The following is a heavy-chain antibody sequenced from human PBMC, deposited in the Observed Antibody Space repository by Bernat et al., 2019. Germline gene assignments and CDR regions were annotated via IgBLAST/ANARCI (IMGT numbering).Heavy chain of an antibody. D-gene: IGHD2-2*01. V-gene: IGHV4-34*01. CDR2: INHSGST. CDR3: ARGEAGPRTPIVVVPAAMSFDY. CDR1: GGSFSVYY. Sequence: QVQLQQWGAGLLKPSETLSLTRAVYGGSFSVYYWSWIRQPPGKGRVWIGEINHSGSTNYNPSRKSQVTLSVDTPKAQLSLRLSSVTAAETGVYYCARGEAGPRTPIVVVPAAMSFDYWGQGTLVTVSS. J-gene: IGHJ4*02.